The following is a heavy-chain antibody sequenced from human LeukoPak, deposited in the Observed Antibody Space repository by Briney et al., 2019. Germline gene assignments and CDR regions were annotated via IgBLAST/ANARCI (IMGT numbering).Heavy chain of an antibody. CDR1: GGSISSSSYY. V-gene: IGHV4-39*07. CDR2: IYYSGST. Sequence: PSETLSLTCTVSGGSISSSSYYWGWIRQPPGKGLEWIGSIYYSGSTYYNPSLKSRVTISVDTSKNQFSLKLSSVTAADTAVYYCARDLVSEAVTYYYYGMDVWGQGTTVTVSS. D-gene: IGHD4-17*01. J-gene: IGHJ6*02. CDR3: ARDLVSEAVTYYYYGMDV.